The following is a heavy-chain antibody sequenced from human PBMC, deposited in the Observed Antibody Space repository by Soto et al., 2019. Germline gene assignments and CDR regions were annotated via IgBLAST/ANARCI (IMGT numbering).Heavy chain of an antibody. CDR1: GYSFTSYW. D-gene: IGHD3-10*01. V-gene: IGHV5-51*01. J-gene: IGHJ4*02. Sequence: PGESLKISCNGSGYSFTSYWIGWVRQMPGKGLEWMGIIYPGDSDTRYSPSFQGQVTISADKSISTAYLQWRSLKASDTAMYYCARHAITVVRDSEDPYFDYWGQGTLVTVSS. CDR3: ARHAITVVRDSEDPYFDY. CDR2: IYPGDSDT.